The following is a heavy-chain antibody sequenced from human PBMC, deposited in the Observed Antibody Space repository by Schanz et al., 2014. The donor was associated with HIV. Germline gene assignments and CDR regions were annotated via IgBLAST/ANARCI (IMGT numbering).Heavy chain of an antibody. J-gene: IGHJ5*02. Sequence: QVRLVESGGGVVQPGRSLRLSCAASGFTFSSYGMHWVRQAPGKGLVWVAVIWYDGSNKYYVDSVKGRFTISRDNSKNTLFLQMNSLRAEDTAVYYCARDVINYDFWSGYYTWGQGTRVTVSS. CDR3: ARDVINYDFWSGYYT. CDR1: GFTFSSYG. D-gene: IGHD3-3*01. CDR2: IWYDGSNK. V-gene: IGHV3-33*01.